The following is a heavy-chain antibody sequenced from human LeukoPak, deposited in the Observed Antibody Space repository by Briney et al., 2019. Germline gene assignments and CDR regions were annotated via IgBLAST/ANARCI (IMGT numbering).Heavy chain of an antibody. D-gene: IGHD3-3*01. V-gene: IGHV3-21*01. J-gene: IGHJ4*02. CDR1: GFTFSSYN. Sequence: PGGSLRLSCAASGFTFSSYNMNWVRQAPGKGLEWVSFISSGNSFIYYADSVKGRFTISRDNAKNSQYLQMNNLRAGDTAVYYCARYPSWSYLDYWGQGTLVSVSS. CDR3: ARYPSWSYLDY. CDR2: ISSGNSFI.